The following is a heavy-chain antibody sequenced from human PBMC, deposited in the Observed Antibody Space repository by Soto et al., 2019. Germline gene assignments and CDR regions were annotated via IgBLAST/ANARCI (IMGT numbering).Heavy chain of an antibody. D-gene: IGHD4-17*01. Sequence: QVQLVESGGGVVQPGRSLRLSCAASGFTFSSYAMHWVRQAPGKGLEWVAVISYDGSNKYYADSVKGRFTISRDNSKNTLDLQMNSLRAEDTAVYYCARDYHDYGDYDWFDPWGQGTLVTVSS. CDR1: GFTFSSYA. CDR2: ISYDGSNK. J-gene: IGHJ5*02. V-gene: IGHV3-30-3*01. CDR3: ARDYHDYGDYDWFDP.